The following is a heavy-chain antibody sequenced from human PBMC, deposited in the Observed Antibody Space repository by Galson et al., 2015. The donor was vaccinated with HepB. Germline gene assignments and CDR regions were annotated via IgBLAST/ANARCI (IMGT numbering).Heavy chain of an antibody. CDR2: IKQDGSAT. J-gene: IGHJ4*02. V-gene: IGHV3-7*03. D-gene: IGHD4/OR15-4a*01. CDR3: VRESYGAQQYHFDS. CDR1: GFTFSSHG. Sequence: SLRLSCAGSGFTFSSHGMSWVRQVPGKGLEWVATIKQDGSATSYADSVKGRFTISRDTAKNSLYVEMNSLRAEDTAVYYCVRESYGAQQYHFDSWGQGTLVTVST.